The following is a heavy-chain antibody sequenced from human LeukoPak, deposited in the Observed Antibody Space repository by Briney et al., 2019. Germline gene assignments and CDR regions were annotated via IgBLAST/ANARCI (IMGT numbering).Heavy chain of an antibody. CDR3: ARDHLPAGAPGYYMDV. V-gene: IGHV4-59*02. CDR1: GGSVSSHF. Sequence: PSETLSLTCTVSGGSVSSHFWSWLRQPPGKGLEWIGYIYNSGITNYNPSLKSRVTMSVDTSKNQFSLMLRSVTAADTAVYYCARDHLPAGAPGYYMDVWGKGTTVTVSS. J-gene: IGHJ6*03. CDR2: IYNSGIT. D-gene: IGHD4/OR15-4a*01.